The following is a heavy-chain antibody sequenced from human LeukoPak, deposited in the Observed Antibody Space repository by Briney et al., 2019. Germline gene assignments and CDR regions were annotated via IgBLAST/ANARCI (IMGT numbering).Heavy chain of an antibody. J-gene: IGHJ6*02. CDR2: IWYDGSNK. CDR3: AREPGYYYYYGMDV. Sequence: GRSLRLSCAASGFTFSSYGMRWVRQAPGKGLEWVAVIWYDGSNKYYADSVKGRFTISRDNSKNTLYLQMNSLRAEDTAVYYCAREPGYYYYYGMDVWGQGTTVTVSS. CDR1: GFTFSSYG. V-gene: IGHV3-33*01.